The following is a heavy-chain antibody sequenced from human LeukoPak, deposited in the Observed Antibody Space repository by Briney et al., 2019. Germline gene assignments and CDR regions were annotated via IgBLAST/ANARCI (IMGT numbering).Heavy chain of an antibody. Sequence: ASVKVSCKASGYTFTSYGISWVRQAPGQGLEWMGWISAYNGNTNYAQKLQGRVTMTTDTSTSTAYMELRSLRSDDTAVYYCAREAGGSMAADCSGGTCYHDYWGQGTLVTVSS. J-gene: IGHJ4*02. CDR3: AREAGGSMAADCSGGTCYHDY. CDR2: ISAYNGNT. D-gene: IGHD2-15*01. V-gene: IGHV1-18*01. CDR1: GYTFTSYG.